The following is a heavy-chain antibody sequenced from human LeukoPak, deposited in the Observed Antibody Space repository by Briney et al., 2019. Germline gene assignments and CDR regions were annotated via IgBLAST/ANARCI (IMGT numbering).Heavy chain of an antibody. CDR3: ARAIRGYSYVLDY. CDR1: GFTFSTTA. CDR2: ISGSGDNT. J-gene: IGHJ4*02. V-gene: IGHV3-23*01. Sequence: GGSLRLSCAASGFTFSTTAMGWVRQAPGQGLEWLSGISGSGDNTVMSGSAENTYYADSVKGRFTISRDNSKNTLYLQMNSLRVEDTAVYYCARAIRGYSYVLDYWGQGTLVTVSS. D-gene: IGHD5-18*01.